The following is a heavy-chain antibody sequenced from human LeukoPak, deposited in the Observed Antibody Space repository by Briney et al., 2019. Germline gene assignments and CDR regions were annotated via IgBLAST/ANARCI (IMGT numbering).Heavy chain of an antibody. CDR3: AKSNGYGLVDI. D-gene: IGHD3-10*01. V-gene: IGHV4-59*01. CDR1: GGSIRSYY. CDR2: IYYSGST. Sequence: SETLSLTCTVSGGSIRSYYWSWIRQPPGKGLEWLGYIYYSGSTNYNPSLKSRFTISVDKSKDQFSLKLSSVTAADTAVYYCAKSNGYGLVDIWGQGTMVTVSS. J-gene: IGHJ3*02.